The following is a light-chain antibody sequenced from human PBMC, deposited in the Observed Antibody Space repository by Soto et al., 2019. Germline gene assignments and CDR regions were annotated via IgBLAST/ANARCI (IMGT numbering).Light chain of an antibody. V-gene: IGKV3-15*01. J-gene: IGKJ2*01. CDR2: GAS. CDR3: QQYHNWPPQYT. Sequence: EIVMTQSPASLSVSPGDGATLSCRASQTVASNLAWYQQKPGQGPRLLIHGASTRAAGVPARFSGSGSWTDFTLTISSLQSEDFAVYYCQQYHNWPPQYTFGQGTKLQIK. CDR1: QTVASN.